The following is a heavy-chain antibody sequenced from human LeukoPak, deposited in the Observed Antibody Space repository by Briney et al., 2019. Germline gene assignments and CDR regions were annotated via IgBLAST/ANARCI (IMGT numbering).Heavy chain of an antibody. Sequence: ASVKVSCKASGYTFTGYYMHWVRQAPGQGLEWMGWINPNSGGTNYAQKFQGRVTITADKSTSTAYMELSSLGSEDTAVYYCARRGIDYGDSTAFDPWGQGTLVTVSS. V-gene: IGHV1-2*02. J-gene: IGHJ5*02. CDR3: ARRGIDYGDSTAFDP. D-gene: IGHD4-17*01. CDR2: INPNSGGT. CDR1: GYTFTGYY.